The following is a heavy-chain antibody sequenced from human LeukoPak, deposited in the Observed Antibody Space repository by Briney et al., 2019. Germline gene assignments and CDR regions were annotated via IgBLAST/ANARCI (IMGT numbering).Heavy chain of an antibody. V-gene: IGHV3-21*01. J-gene: IGHJ4*02. D-gene: IGHD1-26*01. CDR3: ARLGIASHYQDS. CDR1: GFTFSTFD. CDR2: VSSDGNYR. Sequence: PGGSLRLSCAASGFTFSTFDMNWVRQAPGKGLEWVSSVSSDGNYRYYADPMKGRFIISRDNADNSLYLQMNSLRDEDTAVYYCARLGIASHYQDSWGQGTVVTVSS.